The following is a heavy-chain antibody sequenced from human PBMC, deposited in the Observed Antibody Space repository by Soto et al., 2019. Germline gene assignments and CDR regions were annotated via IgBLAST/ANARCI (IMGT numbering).Heavy chain of an antibody. Sequence: GGSLRLSCAASGFTFSNYAMRWVRHAPGKGLEWVSAISGSGGSTYYADSVKGRFTISRDNSKNTLYLQMYSLRAEDTAVYYCAKYIYSGSYLEAFDIWGQGTMVTVS. CDR1: GFTFSNYA. CDR3: AKYIYSGSYLEAFDI. V-gene: IGHV3-23*01. D-gene: IGHD1-26*01. J-gene: IGHJ3*02. CDR2: ISGSGGST.